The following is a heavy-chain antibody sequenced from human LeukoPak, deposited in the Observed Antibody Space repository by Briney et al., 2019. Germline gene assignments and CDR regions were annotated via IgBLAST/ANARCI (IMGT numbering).Heavy chain of an antibody. CDR3: ARVRTYYYDSSGYYPPPLFDY. Sequence: PSETLSLTCTVSGGSISSGDYYWRWIRQPPGKGLEWIGYIYYSGSTYYNPSLKSRVTISVDTSKNQFSLKLSSVTAADTAVYYCARVRTYYYDSSGYYPPPLFDYWGQGTLVTVSS. CDR2: IYYSGST. J-gene: IGHJ4*02. V-gene: IGHV4-30-4*01. D-gene: IGHD3-22*01. CDR1: GGSISSGDYY.